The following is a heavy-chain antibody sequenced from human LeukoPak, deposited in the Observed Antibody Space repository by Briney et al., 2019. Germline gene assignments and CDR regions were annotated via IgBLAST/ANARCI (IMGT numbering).Heavy chain of an antibody. CDR3: TTVAQWMLPRWYFGL. CDR2: INHSGST. D-gene: IGHD6-19*01. J-gene: IGHJ2*01. V-gene: IGHV4-34*01. Sequence: SETLSLTCAVYGGSFSGYYWSWIRQPPGKGLEWIGEINHSGSTNYNPSLKSRVTISVDTSKNQFSLRLTSVTAADTAVYYCTTVAQWMLPRWYFGLWGRGTLVTVSS. CDR1: GGSFSGYY.